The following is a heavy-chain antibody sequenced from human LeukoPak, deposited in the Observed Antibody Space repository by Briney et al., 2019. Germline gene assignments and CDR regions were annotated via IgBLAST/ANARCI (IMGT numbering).Heavy chain of an antibody. CDR2: IYYSGST. D-gene: IGHD6-13*01. J-gene: IGHJ4*02. V-gene: IGHV4-39*07. Sequence: TSETLSLTCTVSGGSISSSSYYWGWIRQPPGKGLEWIVSIYYSGSTYYNPSLKSRVTISVDTSKNQFSLKLSSVTAADTAVYYCASPLHLGVAAAGSFDYWGQGTLVTVSS. CDR3: ASPLHLGVAAAGSFDY. CDR1: GGSISSSSYY.